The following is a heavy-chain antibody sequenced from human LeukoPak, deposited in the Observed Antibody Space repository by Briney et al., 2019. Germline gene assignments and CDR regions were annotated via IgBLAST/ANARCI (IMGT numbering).Heavy chain of an antibody. CDR3: ARGPYDRYTAMPYYFDY. V-gene: IGHV1-2*02. J-gene: IGHJ4*02. D-gene: IGHD2-2*01. CDR2: IKPNSGGT. CDR1: GYTFTGYY. Sequence: ASVKVSCKASGYTFTGYYMHWVRQAPGQGLEWMGWIKPNSGGTKYAQKFRGRVTMTRDTSITTGYMELSRLRSDDTAVYYCARGPYDRYTAMPYYFDYWGQGTLVTVSS.